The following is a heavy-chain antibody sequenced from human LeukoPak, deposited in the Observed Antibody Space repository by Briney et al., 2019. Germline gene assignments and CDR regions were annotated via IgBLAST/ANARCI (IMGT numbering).Heavy chain of an antibody. CDR3: ARDVGNVLRFPPYGMDV. Sequence: ASVKVSCKASGYTFTSYYMHWVRQAPGQGLEWMGIINPSGGSTSYAQKFQGRVTMTRDTSASTVNMELSSLRSEDTAVYYCARDVGNVLRFPPYGMDVWGQGTTVTVSS. CDR2: INPSGGST. J-gene: IGHJ6*02. D-gene: IGHD3-3*01. CDR1: GYTFTSYY. V-gene: IGHV1-46*01.